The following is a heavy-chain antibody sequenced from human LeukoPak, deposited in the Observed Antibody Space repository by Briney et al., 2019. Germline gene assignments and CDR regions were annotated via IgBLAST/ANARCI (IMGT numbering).Heavy chain of an antibody. CDR1: GFTFSNYW. CDR2: VHSDGSTT. Sequence: GGSLRLSCAASGFTFSNYWMHWVRQAPGKGLVWVSRVHSDGSTTNYADSVKGRFTVSRDNAKNTLYLQMNSLRAEDTAVYYCARFSVIMGSDHWGQGTLVTVSS. D-gene: IGHD2-8*01. CDR3: ARFSVIMGSDH. V-gene: IGHV3-74*01. J-gene: IGHJ4*02.